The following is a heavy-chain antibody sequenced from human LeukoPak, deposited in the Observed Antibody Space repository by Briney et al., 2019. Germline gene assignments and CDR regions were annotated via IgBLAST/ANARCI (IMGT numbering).Heavy chain of an antibody. CDR2: ISGSGGST. CDR3: AKERNRPYYYYGMDV. V-gene: IGHV3-23*01. CDR1: GFTFSSYA. Sequence: GGSLRLSCSASGFTFSSYAMSWVRQAPGKGLEWVSAISGSGGSTYYADSVKGRFTISRDNSKNTLYLQMNSLRAEDTAVYYCAKERNRPYYYYGMDVWGQGTTVTVSS. J-gene: IGHJ6*02. D-gene: IGHD1-14*01.